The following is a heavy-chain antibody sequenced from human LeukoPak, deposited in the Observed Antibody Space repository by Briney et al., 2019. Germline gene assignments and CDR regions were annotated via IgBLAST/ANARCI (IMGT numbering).Heavy chain of an antibody. V-gene: IGHV3-48*03. J-gene: IGHJ4*02. Sequence: PGGSLRLSCVASGFTFSSYEMNWVRQAPGKGLEWVSYISRTGSTTYYADSVKGRFTISRDNAKNSLYLQMNSLRAKDTAVYYCARVADSGGNSDYWGQGTLVTVSS. CDR2: ISRTGSTT. CDR1: GFTFSSYE. CDR3: ARVADSGGNSDY. D-gene: IGHD4-23*01.